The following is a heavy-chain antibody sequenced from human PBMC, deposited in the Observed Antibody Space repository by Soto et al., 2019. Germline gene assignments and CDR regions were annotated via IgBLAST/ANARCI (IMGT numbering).Heavy chain of an antibody. V-gene: IGHV3-30*18. Sequence: QVQLVESGGGVVQPGRSLRLSCAASGFTFRSYGMHWVRQAPGKGLEWVAVISYDGSNKYYADSVKGRFTISRDNSKNTLYLQMNSLRAEDTAVYYCAKGRGDFDYWGQGTLVTVSS. CDR1: GFTFRSYG. CDR2: ISYDGSNK. J-gene: IGHJ4*02. CDR3: AKGRGDFDY.